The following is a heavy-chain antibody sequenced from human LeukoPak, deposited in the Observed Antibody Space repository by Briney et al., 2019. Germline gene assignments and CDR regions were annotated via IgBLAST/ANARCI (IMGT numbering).Heavy chain of an antibody. CDR2: IYYSGSS. V-gene: IGHV4-59*08. Sequence: SETLSLTCAVSGDSISSFYWSWIRQPPGKGLEYIGSIYYSGSSIYNPSLKSRVTISVDTSKNHFSLKLSSVTAADTAVYYCARSAQTFYDFWSGYSGADWFDPWGQGTLVTVSS. CDR3: ARSAQTFYDFWSGYSGADWFDP. CDR1: GDSISSFY. D-gene: IGHD3-3*01. J-gene: IGHJ5*02.